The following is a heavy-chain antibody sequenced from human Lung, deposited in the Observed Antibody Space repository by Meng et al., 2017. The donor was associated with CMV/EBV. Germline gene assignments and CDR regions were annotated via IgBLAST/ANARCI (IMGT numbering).Heavy chain of an antibody. V-gene: IGHV3-30-3*01. J-gene: IGHJ4*02. CDR3: ARQDGLKMGGPFFDY. Sequence: GESLKISCAASGFTFSNYAMHWVRQAPGRGLEWVAVTSYDGTDKYYAYSVKGQFTISRDNSKNKLILEMNRLKIEDTDVFYCARQDGLKMGGPFFDYWGQRALVTVSS. CDR1: GFTFSNYA. D-gene: IGHD3-16*01. CDR2: TSYDGTDK.